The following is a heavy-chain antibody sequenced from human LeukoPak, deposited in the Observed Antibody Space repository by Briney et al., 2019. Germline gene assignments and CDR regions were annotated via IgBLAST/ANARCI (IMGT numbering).Heavy chain of an antibody. J-gene: IGHJ4*02. CDR1: GFTFSNAW. D-gene: IGHD3-16*01. CDR2: IKSKTDGGTT. CDR3: ATGLGAMTTAVDY. Sequence: PGGSLRLSCAASGFTFSNAWMSWVRQAPGKGLEWVGRIKSKTDGGTTDYGAPVKGRFTISRDDSKNTLYLQMSSLKTEDTAMYYCATGLGAMTTAVDYWGQGTLATVSS. V-gene: IGHV3-15*01.